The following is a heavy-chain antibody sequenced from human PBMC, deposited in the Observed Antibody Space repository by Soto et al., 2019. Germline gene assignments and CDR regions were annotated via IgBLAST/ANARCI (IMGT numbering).Heavy chain of an antibody. CDR1: GGTFSSYT. D-gene: IGHD4-17*01. CDR3: ARDRADDYGDYDFEY. Sequence: SVKVSFKASGGTFSSYTISWVRQAPGQGLEWMGRIIPILGIANYAQKFQGRVTITADKSTSTAYMELSSLRSEDTAVYYCARDRADDYGDYDFEYWGQGTLVTVSS. J-gene: IGHJ4*02. V-gene: IGHV1-69*04. CDR2: IIPILGIA.